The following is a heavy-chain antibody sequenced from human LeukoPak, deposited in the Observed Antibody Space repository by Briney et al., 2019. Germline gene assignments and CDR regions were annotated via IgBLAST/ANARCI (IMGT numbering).Heavy chain of an antibody. V-gene: IGHV3-23*01. D-gene: IGHD3-10*01. CDR1: GFTFSSYG. CDR3: AKPRGYYGSGSYPMDV. J-gene: IGHJ4*02. CDR2: ISGSGGST. Sequence: GGSLRLSCAASGFTFSSYGMSWVRQAPGKGLEWVSAISGSGGSTYYADSVKGRFTISRDNSKNTLYLQMNSLRAEDTAVYYCAKPRGYYGSGSYPMDVWGQGTLITVSS.